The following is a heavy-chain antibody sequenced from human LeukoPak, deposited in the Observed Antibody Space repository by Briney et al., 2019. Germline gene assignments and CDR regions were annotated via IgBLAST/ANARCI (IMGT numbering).Heavy chain of an antibody. CDR3: AKDYATVGDYDY. CDR1: GYTFTAYY. V-gene: IGHV1-2*02. D-gene: IGHD4-23*01. CDR2: INPNSGGT. J-gene: IGHJ4*02. Sequence: ASVKVSCKASGYTFTAYYVHWVRQAPGQGLEWIGWINPNSGGTNYAQKFQGRVTMTRDTSISTAYMELSRLRSDDTAVYYCAKDYATVGDYDYWGQGTLVTVSS.